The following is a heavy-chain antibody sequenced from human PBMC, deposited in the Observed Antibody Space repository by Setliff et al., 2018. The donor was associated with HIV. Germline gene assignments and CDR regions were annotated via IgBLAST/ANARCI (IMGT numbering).Heavy chain of an antibody. Sequence: LRLSCAASEFSFSTYGMHWVRQAPGKGLEWVAVIWHDGSNENYADSVKGRFTISRDNSKNTLYLQMSSLRVDDTAVYYCVKEAYSNTWNYYYYYIDVWGK. CDR1: EFSFSTYG. CDR2: IWHDGSNE. CDR3: VKEAYSNTWNYYYYYIDV. V-gene: IGHV3-30*18. D-gene: IGHD6-13*01. J-gene: IGHJ6*03.